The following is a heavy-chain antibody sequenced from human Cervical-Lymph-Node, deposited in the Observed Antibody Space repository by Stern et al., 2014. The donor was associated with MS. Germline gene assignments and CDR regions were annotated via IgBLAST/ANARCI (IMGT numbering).Heavy chain of an antibody. J-gene: IGHJ4*02. D-gene: IGHD1-1*01. CDR3: ASAYRAS. CDR1: GFNFRTYW. V-gene: IGHV3-74*02. CDR2: INGDGTVS. Sequence: EVQLEESGGGIVQPGGSLMISCVASGFNFRTYWMHWVRQGPGKGLEWVSRINGDGTVSTYADSVRGRFTISRNNANNTMSRQLDNLRVEDTAIYYCASAYRASWGQGTLVTVST.